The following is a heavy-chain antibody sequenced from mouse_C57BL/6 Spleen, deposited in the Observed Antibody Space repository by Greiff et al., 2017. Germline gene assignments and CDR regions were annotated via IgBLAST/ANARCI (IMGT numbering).Heavy chain of an antibody. Sequence: VPLQQSGAELVKPGASVKISCKASGYAFSSYWMNWVKQRPGKGLEWIGQIYPGDGDTNYNGKFKGKATLTADKSSSTAYMQLSSLTSEDSAVYFCARYYGSSHWYFDVWGTGTTVTVSS. J-gene: IGHJ1*03. CDR2: IYPGDGDT. V-gene: IGHV1-80*01. CDR3: ARYYGSSHWYFDV. D-gene: IGHD1-1*01. CDR1: GYAFSSYW.